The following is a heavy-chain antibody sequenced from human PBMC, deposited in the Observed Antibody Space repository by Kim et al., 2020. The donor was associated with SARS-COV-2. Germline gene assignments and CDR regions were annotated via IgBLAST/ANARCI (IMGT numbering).Heavy chain of an antibody. V-gene: IGHV4-39*07. D-gene: IGHD2-8*01. CDR2: IYYSGST. CDR1: GGSISSSSYY. CDR3: ARQLGYCTNGVCHHDAFDI. Sequence: SETLSLTCTVSGGSISSSSYYWGWIRQPPGKGLEWIGSIYYSGSTYYNPSLKSRVTISVDTSKNQFSLKLSSVTAADTAVYYCARQLGYCTNGVCHHDAFDIWGQGTMVTVSS. J-gene: IGHJ3*02.